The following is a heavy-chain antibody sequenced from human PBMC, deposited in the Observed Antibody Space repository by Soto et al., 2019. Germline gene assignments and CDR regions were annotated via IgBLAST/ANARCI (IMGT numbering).Heavy chain of an antibody. CDR2: MYNSEST. CDR1: DGSVNSGPNY. D-gene: IGHD3-9*01. CDR3: VRHYNRYLDV. V-gene: IGHV4-61*01. J-gene: IGHJ2*01. Sequence: PSEALSLTCTVSDGSVNSGPNYWTWIRQPPGKGLEWIGYMYNSESTNYNPSLRSRLTISIDTSKNQLSLELTSVTAADTAVYFCVRHYNRYLDVWGRGTLLTV.